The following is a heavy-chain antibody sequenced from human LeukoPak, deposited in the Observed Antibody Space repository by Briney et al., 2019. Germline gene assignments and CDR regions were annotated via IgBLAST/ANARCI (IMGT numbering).Heavy chain of an antibody. V-gene: IGHV1-18*01. CDR2: ISAYNGNT. CDR1: GYTFTSYG. CDR3: AREDPYYDNYYMDV. Sequence: ASVKVSCKASGYTFTSYGISWVRQAPGQGFEWMGWISAYNGNTNYAQKFQGRATMTTDTSTSTAYMEPRSLRSDDTAVYYCAREDPYYDNYYMDVWGKGITVTVSS. J-gene: IGHJ6*03.